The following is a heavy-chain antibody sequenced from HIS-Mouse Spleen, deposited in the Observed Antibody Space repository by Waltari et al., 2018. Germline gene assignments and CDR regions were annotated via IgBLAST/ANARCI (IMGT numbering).Heavy chain of an antibody. V-gene: IGHV4-39*07. Sequence: QLQLQESGPGLVKPSETLSLTCTVSGGSISSSSYYWGWIRQPPGKGLEWIGSIYYSGSTYYNPSLKSQVTISGDTSKNQFSLKLSSVTAADTAVYYCAREIPYSSSWYDWYFDLWGRGTLVTVSS. CDR1: GGSISSSSYY. J-gene: IGHJ2*01. D-gene: IGHD6-13*01. CDR3: AREIPYSSSWYDWYFDL. CDR2: IYYSGST.